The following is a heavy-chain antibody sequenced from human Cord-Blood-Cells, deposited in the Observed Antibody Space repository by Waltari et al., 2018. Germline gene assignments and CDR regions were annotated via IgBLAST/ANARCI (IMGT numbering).Heavy chain of an antibody. V-gene: IGHV4-4*07. CDR2: IYTSGST. CDR3: ARDQDCSSTSCYAFDI. D-gene: IGHD2-2*01. CDR1: GGSISSSY. J-gene: IGHJ3*02. Sequence: QVQLQESGPGLVKPSETLSLTCTVSGGSISSSYWSWLLQPAGKGLEWIGRIYTSGSTNYNPSLKSRVTMSVDTSKNQFSLKLSSVTAADTAVYYCARDQDCSSTSCYAFDIWGQGTMVTVSS.